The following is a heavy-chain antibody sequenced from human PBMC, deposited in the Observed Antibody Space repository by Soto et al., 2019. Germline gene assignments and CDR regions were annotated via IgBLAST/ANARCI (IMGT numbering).Heavy chain of an antibody. V-gene: IGHV3-30*03. Sequence: GGSLRLSCAASGFTFSSYGMHWVRQAPGKGLEWVAVISYDGSNKYYADSVKGRFTISRDNSKNTLYLQMNSLRAEDTAVYYCATNYGSGSVVGYGMDVWGQGTTVTVSS. CDR1: GFTFSSYG. CDR3: ATNYGSGSVVGYGMDV. CDR2: ISYDGSNK. D-gene: IGHD3-10*01. J-gene: IGHJ6*02.